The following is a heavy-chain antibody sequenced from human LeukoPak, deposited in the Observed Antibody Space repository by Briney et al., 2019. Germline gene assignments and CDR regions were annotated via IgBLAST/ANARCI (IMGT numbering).Heavy chain of an antibody. CDR2: INRKIDGGTT. CDR1: GFTVTNAW. D-gene: IGHD5-12*01. CDR3: SADTEPRYSGTWSFDY. V-gene: IGHV3-15*01. Sequence: GGSLRLSCAASGFTVTNAWMSWVRQAPGKGLEWVGRINRKIDGGTTDYAAPVKGRFSISRDDSKNTLYLQMNSLKSEDTAVYFCSADTEPRYSGTWSFDYWGRGTLVTVST. J-gene: IGHJ4*02.